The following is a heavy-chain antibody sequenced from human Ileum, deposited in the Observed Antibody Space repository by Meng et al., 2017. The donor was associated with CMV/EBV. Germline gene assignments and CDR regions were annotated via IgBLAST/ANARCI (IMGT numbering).Heavy chain of an antibody. CDR1: GSFSSYY. J-gene: IGHJ4*02. Sequence: GSFSSYYWNWIRQPPGTALEWLGGINHRGSTNYTPSLAHRVTISVATSKNQFSLKLSSVTAADTAAYYCARAIYTIFGVVINAYFDYWGQGTLVTVSS. V-gene: IGHV4-34*01. CDR2: INHRGST. D-gene: IGHD3-3*01. CDR3: ARAIYTIFGVVINAYFDY.